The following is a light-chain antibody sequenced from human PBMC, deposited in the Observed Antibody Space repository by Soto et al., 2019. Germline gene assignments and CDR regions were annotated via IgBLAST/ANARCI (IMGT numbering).Light chain of an antibody. CDR2: KAS. V-gene: IGKV1-5*03. J-gene: IGKJ1*01. CDR1: QSISSW. CDR3: QQYNSYSST. Sequence: DIQMTQSPSTLSASVGDRVTITCRASQSISSWLAWYQQKPGKAPKLLIYKASSLESGVPSRFSGSGSGTEFTLTISSLQPDDFATYHCQQYNSYSSTFGQGTKVEIK.